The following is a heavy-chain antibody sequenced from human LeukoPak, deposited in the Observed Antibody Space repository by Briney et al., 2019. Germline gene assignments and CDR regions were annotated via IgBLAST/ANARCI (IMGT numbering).Heavy chain of an antibody. V-gene: IGHV3-30*03. Sequence: GRSLRLSCAASGFTFRSYGMHWVRQAPGKGLEWVAVISYDGSNKYYADSVKGRFSISRDNSKNTLYLQMNSLRAEDTAVYYCATHYYDSSGYYSPDYWGQGTLVTVSS. CDR2: ISYDGSNK. J-gene: IGHJ4*02. CDR1: GFTFRSYG. D-gene: IGHD3-22*01. CDR3: ATHYYDSSGYYSPDY.